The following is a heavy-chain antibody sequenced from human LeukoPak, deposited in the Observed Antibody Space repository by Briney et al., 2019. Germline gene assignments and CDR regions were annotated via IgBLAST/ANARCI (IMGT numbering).Heavy chain of an antibody. CDR3: ARGEYQLPGGS. D-gene: IGHD2-2*01. J-gene: IGHJ5*02. V-gene: IGHV3-7*03. CDR2: IKQDGSEK. Sequence: PGGSLRLSCAASGFTFSSYWVSWVRQAPGKGLEWVANIKQDGSEKYYVDSVKGRFTISRDNAKNSLYLQMNSLRAEDTAVYYCARGEYQLPGGSWGQGTLVTVSS. CDR1: GFTFSSYW.